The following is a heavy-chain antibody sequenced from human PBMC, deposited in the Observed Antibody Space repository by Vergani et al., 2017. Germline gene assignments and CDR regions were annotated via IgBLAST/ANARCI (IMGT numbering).Heavy chain of an antibody. D-gene: IGHD2/OR15-2a*01. Sequence: EVQLVESGGGLVKPGGSLRLSCAASGFTFSNAWMSWVRQAPGKGLEWVGRIKSKTDGGTTDYAAPVKGRFTISRDDSKNTLYLQMNSLKTEDTAVYYCARDHSTWGKYYYYYGMDVWGQGTTVTVSS. J-gene: IGHJ6*02. CDR3: ARDHSTWGKYYYYYGMDV. V-gene: IGHV3-15*01. CDR2: IKSKTDGGTT. CDR1: GFTFSNAW.